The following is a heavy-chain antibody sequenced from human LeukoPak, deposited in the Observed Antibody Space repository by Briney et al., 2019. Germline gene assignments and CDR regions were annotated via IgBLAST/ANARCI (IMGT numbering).Heavy chain of an antibody. J-gene: IGHJ4*02. D-gene: IGHD4-17*01. CDR3: ASATVTTDRFDY. CDR2: IIPIFGTA. Sequence: SVKVSCNASRGTFSSYAISWVRQAPGQGLEWMGRIIPIFGTANYAQKFQGRVTITTDESTSTAYMELSSLRSEDTAVYYCASATVTTDRFDYWGQGTLVTVSS. V-gene: IGHV1-69*05. CDR1: RGTFSSYA.